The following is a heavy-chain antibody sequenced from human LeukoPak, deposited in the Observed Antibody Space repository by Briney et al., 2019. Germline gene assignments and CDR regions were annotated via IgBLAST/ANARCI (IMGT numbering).Heavy chain of an antibody. CDR1: GGSISSSSYY. CDR3: ARVALKRSGYSSGWYRAPLGYFDY. V-gene: IGHV4-39*07. CDR2: IYYSGST. J-gene: IGHJ4*02. Sequence: PSETLSLTCTVSGGSISSSSYYWGWIRQPPGKGLEWIGSIYYSGSTYYNPSLKSRVTISVDTSKNQFSLKLSSVTAADTAVYYCARVALKRSGYSSGWYRAPLGYFDYWGQGTLVTVSS. D-gene: IGHD6-19*01.